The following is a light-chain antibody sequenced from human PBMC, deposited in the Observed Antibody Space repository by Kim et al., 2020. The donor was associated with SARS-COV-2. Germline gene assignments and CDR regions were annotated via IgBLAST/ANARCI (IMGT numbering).Light chain of an antibody. V-gene: IGLV1-44*01. CDR2: SND. J-gene: IGLJ2*01. CDR1: SANVGGNN. Sequence: QSVLTQPPSASAAPGQEMSISCSGTSANVGGNNVGWYKQLPGHAPQLLIHSNDQRPSGVPDRFSASKSVTSAALVISGLQSEDEADYYCASWDDSLKGLVVFGGGTKVTVL. CDR3: ASWDDSLKGLVV.